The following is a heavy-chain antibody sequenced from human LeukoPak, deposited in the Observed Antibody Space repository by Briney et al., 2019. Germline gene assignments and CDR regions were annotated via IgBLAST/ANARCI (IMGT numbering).Heavy chain of an antibody. CDR3: ARVLYDSSGYYSDYYYYMDV. CDR2: IYYSGST. J-gene: IGHJ6*03. CDR1: GGSISSYY. D-gene: IGHD3-22*01. V-gene: IGHV4-59*01. Sequence: SETLSLTCTVSGGSISSYYWSWIRQPPGKGPEWIGYIYYSGSTNYNPSLKSRVTISVDTSKNQFSLKLSSVTAADTAVYYCARVLYDSSGYYSDYYYYMDVWDKGTTVTVSS.